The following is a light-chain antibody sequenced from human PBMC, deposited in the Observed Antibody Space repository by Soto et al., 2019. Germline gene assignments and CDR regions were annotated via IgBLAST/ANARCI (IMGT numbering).Light chain of an antibody. Sequence: QPVLTQPPSASGTPGQRVTISCSGSSSNIGSNYVYWYHQLPGTAPKLVIYRNNQRPSGVPDRISGSKSGTSASLAISGLRSEDEADYYCGAWDDRLSGLVFGRGTKLTVL. CDR2: RNN. CDR1: SSNIGSNY. J-gene: IGLJ2*01. V-gene: IGLV1-47*01. CDR3: GAWDDRLSGLV.